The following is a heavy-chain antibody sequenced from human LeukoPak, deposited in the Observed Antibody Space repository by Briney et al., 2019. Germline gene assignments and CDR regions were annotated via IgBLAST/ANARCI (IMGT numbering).Heavy chain of an antibody. Sequence: PSETLSLTCTVSGGSISSSSYYWGWIRQPPGTGLEWIGYIYHSGSTYYNPSLKSRVTISVDRSKNQFSLKLSSVTAADTAVYYCARGPDSSGYYCDYWGQGTLVTVSS. J-gene: IGHJ4*02. CDR1: GGSISSSSYY. D-gene: IGHD3-22*01. CDR3: ARGPDSSGYYCDY. V-gene: IGHV4-39*07. CDR2: IYHSGST.